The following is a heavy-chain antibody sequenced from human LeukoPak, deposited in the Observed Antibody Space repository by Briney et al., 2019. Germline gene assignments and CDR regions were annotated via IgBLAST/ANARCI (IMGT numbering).Heavy chain of an antibody. CDR3: VRDRRFPDDVFDI. CDR1: GFSFSSYA. CDR2: ISSRSDGT. Sequence: GGTLRLSCAASGFSFSSYAMSWVRQAPGKGLEWVSAISSRSDGTWNVDSVRGRFTISRDNSKNTLYLQMNSLRAEDTALYYCVRDRRFPDDVFDIWGQGTMVTVSS. J-gene: IGHJ3*02. V-gene: IGHV3-23*01. D-gene: IGHD2-21*01.